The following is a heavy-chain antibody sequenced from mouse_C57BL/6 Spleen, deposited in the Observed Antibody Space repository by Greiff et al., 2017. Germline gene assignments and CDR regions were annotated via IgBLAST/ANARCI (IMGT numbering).Heavy chain of an antibody. Sequence: QVQLKESGPGLVAPSQSLSITCTVSGFSLTSYAISWVRQPPGKGLEWLGVIWTGGGTNYNSALKSRLSISKDNSKSQVFLQMNSLQTDDTARYYCARNRDHYYGSSDWYFDVWGTGTTVTVSS. CDR3: ARNRDHYYGSSDWYFDV. CDR2: IWTGGGT. D-gene: IGHD1-1*01. V-gene: IGHV2-9-1*01. CDR1: GFSLTSYA. J-gene: IGHJ1*03.